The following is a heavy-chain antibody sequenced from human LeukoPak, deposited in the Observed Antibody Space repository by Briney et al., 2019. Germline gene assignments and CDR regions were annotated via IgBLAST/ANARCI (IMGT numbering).Heavy chain of an antibody. Sequence: SQTLSLTCTVSGGSISSNSYYWSWIRQPAGKGLEWIGRIYTSGSTDYNPSLKSRVTISKDTSKNEFSLKLSSVTAADTAVYYCARGGYYDSSGYCLDYWGQGTLVTVSS. CDR3: ARGGYYDSSGYCLDY. CDR2: IYTSGST. J-gene: IGHJ4*02. CDR1: GGSISSNSYY. V-gene: IGHV4-61*02. D-gene: IGHD3-22*01.